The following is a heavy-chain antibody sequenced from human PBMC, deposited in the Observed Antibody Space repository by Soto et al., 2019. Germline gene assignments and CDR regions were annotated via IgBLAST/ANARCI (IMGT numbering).Heavy chain of an antibody. V-gene: IGHV3-23*01. CDR3: ALSCSSSWYYFDY. Sequence: GGSLRLSCAASGFTFSSYAMSWVRQAPGKGLEWVSAISGSGGSTYYADSVKGRFTISRDNSKNTLYLQMNSLRAEDTAVYYCALSCSSSWYYFDYWGQGTLVTVSS. CDR1: GFTFSSYA. D-gene: IGHD6-13*01. J-gene: IGHJ4*02. CDR2: ISGSGGST.